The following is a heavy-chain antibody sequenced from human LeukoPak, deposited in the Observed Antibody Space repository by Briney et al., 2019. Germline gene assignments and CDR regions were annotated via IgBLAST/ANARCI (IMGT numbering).Heavy chain of an antibody. CDR2: IIPILGIA. D-gene: IGHD3-16*02. Sequence: LVKVSCKASGGTFSSYAISWVRQAPGQGLEWMGRIIPILGIANYAQKFQGRVTITADKSTSTAYMELSSLRSEDTAVYYCARIVHEVYWGQGTLVTVSS. CDR1: GGTFSSYA. V-gene: IGHV1-69*04. J-gene: IGHJ4*02. CDR3: ARIVHEVY.